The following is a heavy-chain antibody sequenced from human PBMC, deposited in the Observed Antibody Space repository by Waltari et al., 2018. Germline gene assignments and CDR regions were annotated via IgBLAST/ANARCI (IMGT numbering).Heavy chain of an antibody. CDR2: IYHSGST. CDR3: ARLAGGVSDY. V-gene: IGHV4-38-2*01. CDR1: GYSISSGYY. J-gene: IGHJ4*02. D-gene: IGHD2-8*02. Sequence: QVQLQESGPGLVKPSETLSLTCAVSGYSISSGYYWGWIRQPPGKGLEWIGSIYHSGSTYYNPSLKSRVTISVDTSKNQVSLKLSSVTAADTAVYYCARLAGGVSDYWGQGTLVTVSS.